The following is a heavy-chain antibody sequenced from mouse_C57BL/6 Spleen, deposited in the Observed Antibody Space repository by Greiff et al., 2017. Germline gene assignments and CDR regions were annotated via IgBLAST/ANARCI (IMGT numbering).Heavy chain of an antibody. CDR1: GYAFTNYL. J-gene: IGHJ4*01. CDR2: INPGSGGT. D-gene: IGHD6-1*01. V-gene: IGHV1-54*01. CDR3: ARVGLDWAMDY. Sequence: QVQLKESGAELVRPGTSVKVSCKASGYAFTNYLIEWVKQRPGQGLEWIGVINPGSGGTNYNEKFKGKATLTADKSSSTAYMQLSSLTSEDSAVYFCARVGLDWAMDYWGQGTSVTVSS.